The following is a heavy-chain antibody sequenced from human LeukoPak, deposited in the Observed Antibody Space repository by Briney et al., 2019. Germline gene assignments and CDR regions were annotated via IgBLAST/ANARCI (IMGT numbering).Heavy chain of an antibody. J-gene: IGHJ4*02. V-gene: IGHV4-31*03. CDR3: ARAYCTSTRCPFDS. CDR2: TYYSGST. CDR1: GDFINSALYF. D-gene: IGHD2-2*01. Sequence: PSQTLSLTCTVSGDFINSALYFSTWIRQHPGEGLEWIGYTYYSGSTHYNPSLKSRVIISVDTSKNQFSLKLSSVTAADTAVYYCARAYCTSTRCPFDSWGQGTLVTVSS.